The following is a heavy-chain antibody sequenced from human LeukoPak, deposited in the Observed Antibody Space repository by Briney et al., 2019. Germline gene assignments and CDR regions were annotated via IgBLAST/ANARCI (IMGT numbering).Heavy chain of an antibody. CDR1: GFTFGSYW. J-gene: IGHJ4*02. Sequence: GGSLRLSCAASGFTFGSYWMSWVRQAPGKGLEWVANIKQDGSEKYYVDSVKGRFTISRDNAKNSLYLQMNSLRAEDTAVYYCARDGPGRKAAVYYWGQGTLVTVSS. V-gene: IGHV3-7*03. CDR3: ARDGPGRKAAVYY. D-gene: IGHD6-13*01. CDR2: IKQDGSEK.